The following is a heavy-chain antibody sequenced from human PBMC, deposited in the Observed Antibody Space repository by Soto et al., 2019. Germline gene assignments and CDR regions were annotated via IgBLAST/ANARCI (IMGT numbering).Heavy chain of an antibody. Sequence: SETLSLTCTVSGGSISSSSYYWGWIRQPPGKGLEWIGSIYYSGSTYYNPSLKSRVTISVDTSKNQFSLKLSSVTAADTAVYYCARHSRMPEPYWQQLVPPYYYGMDVWGQGT. CDR1: GGSISSSSYY. V-gene: IGHV4-39*01. CDR2: IYYSGST. CDR3: ARHSRMPEPYWQQLVPPYYYGMDV. J-gene: IGHJ6*02. D-gene: IGHD6-13*01.